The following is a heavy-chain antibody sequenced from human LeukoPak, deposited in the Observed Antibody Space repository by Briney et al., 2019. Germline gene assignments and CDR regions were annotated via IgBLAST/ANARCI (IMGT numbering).Heavy chain of an antibody. V-gene: IGHV3-30*02. CDR3: AKRLLWFGEFDSFDY. Sequence: GGSLRLSCAASGSTFSSYGIHWVRQAPGKGLEWVAFIRYDASNKYYADSVKGRFTISRDNSKNTLYLQMNSLRAEDTAVYYCAKRLLWFGEFDSFDYWGQGTLVTVSS. J-gene: IGHJ4*02. CDR2: IRYDASNK. CDR1: GSTFSSYG. D-gene: IGHD3-10*01.